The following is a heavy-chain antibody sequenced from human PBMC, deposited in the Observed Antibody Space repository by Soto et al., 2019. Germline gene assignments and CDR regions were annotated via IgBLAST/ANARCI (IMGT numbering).Heavy chain of an antibody. CDR1: RYTFATST. CDR3: AIADYGDDDY. Sequence: QLPLVQSGPEAKKPGASVKVSCKASRYTFATSTISWLRQAPGQGPEWMGWIKAYSANTNYAQKLQGRLTLTTDTSTSTAYMELRSLTTDDTAIYYCAIADYGDDDYWGQGTLVTVSS. D-gene: IGHD4-17*01. J-gene: IGHJ4*02. V-gene: IGHV1-18*01. CDR2: IKAYSANT.